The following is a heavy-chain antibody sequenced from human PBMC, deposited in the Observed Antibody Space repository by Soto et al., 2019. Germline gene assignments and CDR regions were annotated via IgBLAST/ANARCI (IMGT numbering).Heavy chain of an antibody. J-gene: IGHJ4*02. Sequence: GGSLRLSCAASGFTFSSYGMHWVRQAPGKGLEWVAVIWYDGSNKYYADSVKGRFTISRDNSKNTLYLQMNSLRAEDRAVYYCARDSRRYMELQDHFDYWGQGTLVTVSS. D-gene: IGHD1-26*01. CDR3: ARDSRRYMELQDHFDY. V-gene: IGHV3-33*01. CDR1: GFTFSSYG. CDR2: IWYDGSNK.